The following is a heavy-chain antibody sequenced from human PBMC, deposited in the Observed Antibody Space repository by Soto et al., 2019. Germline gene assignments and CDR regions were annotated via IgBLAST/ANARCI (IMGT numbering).Heavy chain of an antibody. Sequence: GGSPRLSCVGCGFTFSTYSINWVRQAPGKGLEWVSSISSRSDIYYADSVKGRFTISRDNAKNSVSLQMNSLRAEDTAVYYCAREYTAWPLAYGLDVWGQGTTVTVSS. V-gene: IGHV3-21*01. CDR1: GFTFSTYS. CDR2: ISSRSDI. CDR3: AREYTAWPLAYGLDV. D-gene: IGHD2-2*02. J-gene: IGHJ6*02.